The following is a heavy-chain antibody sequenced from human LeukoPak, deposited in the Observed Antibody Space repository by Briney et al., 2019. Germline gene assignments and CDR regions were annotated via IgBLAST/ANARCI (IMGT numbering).Heavy chain of an antibody. D-gene: IGHD4-17*01. J-gene: IGHJ6*03. CDR1: GFTVSSNY. CDR2: IYSGGST. Sequence: GGSLRLSCAASGFTVSSNYMSWVRQAPGKGLEWVSVIYSGGSTYYADSVKGRFTISRDNSKNTLYLQMNSLRAEDTAVYYCARDTTEYYYYYMDVWGKGTTVTVS. V-gene: IGHV3-53*01. CDR3: ARDTTEYYYYYMDV.